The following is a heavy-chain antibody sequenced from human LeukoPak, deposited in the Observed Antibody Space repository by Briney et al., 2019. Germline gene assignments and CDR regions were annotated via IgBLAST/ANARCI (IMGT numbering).Heavy chain of an antibody. Sequence: GGSLRLSCAASGFTFSSYSMNWVRQAPGKGLEWVSSISSSRSYIYYADSVKGRFTISRDNAKNSLYLQMNSLRAEDTAVYYCAGDYSSSWLSFDYWGQGTLVTVSS. CDR3: AGDYSSSWLSFDY. CDR2: ISSSRSYI. CDR1: GFTFSSYS. D-gene: IGHD6-13*01. J-gene: IGHJ4*02. V-gene: IGHV3-21*01.